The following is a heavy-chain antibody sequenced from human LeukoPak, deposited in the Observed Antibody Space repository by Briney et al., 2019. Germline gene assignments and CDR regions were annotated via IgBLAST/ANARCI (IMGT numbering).Heavy chain of an antibody. CDR3: ARGGSGRSY. CDR1: GGSISSYY. CDR2: IYYSGST. J-gene: IGHJ4*02. V-gene: IGHV4-59*01. D-gene: IGHD6-19*01. Sequence: SETLSLTCTVSGGSISSYYWSWIRQPPGKGLEWIGYIYYSGSTNYNPSLKSRVTISVDTSKNQFSLKLSSVTAADTAVYYCARGGSGRSYWGQGTLVTVSS.